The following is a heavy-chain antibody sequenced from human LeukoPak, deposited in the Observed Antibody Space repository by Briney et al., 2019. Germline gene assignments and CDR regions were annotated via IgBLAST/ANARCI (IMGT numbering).Heavy chain of an antibody. D-gene: IGHD3-9*01. CDR2: ISWNSGSI. V-gene: IGHV3-9*01. CDR1: GFTFDDYA. CDR3: AKAYDILTGYYTPHFDY. Sequence: PGGSLRLSCAASGFTFDDYAVHWVRQAPGKGLEWVSGISWNSGSIGYADSVKGRFTISRDNAKNSLYLQMNSLRAEDTALYYCAKAYDILTGYYTPHFDYWGQGTLVTVSS. J-gene: IGHJ4*02.